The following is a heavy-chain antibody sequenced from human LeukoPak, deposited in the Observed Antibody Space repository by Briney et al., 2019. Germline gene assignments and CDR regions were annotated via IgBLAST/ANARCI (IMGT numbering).Heavy chain of an antibody. CDR3: ARDFQPRRAAFDI. Sequence: GGSLRLSCAASGLTFSSYSMNWVRQAPGKGLEWVSSISSSSSYIYYADSVKGRFTISRDNAKNSLYLQMNSLRAEDTAVYYCARDFQPRRAAFDIWGQGTMVTVSS. CDR1: GLTFSSYS. D-gene: IGHD1-14*01. J-gene: IGHJ3*02. CDR2: ISSSSSYI. V-gene: IGHV3-21*01.